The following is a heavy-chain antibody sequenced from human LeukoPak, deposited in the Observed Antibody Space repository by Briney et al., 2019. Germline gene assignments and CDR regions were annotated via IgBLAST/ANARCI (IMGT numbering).Heavy chain of an antibody. J-gene: IGHJ4*02. CDR1: GFTVSSKY. D-gene: IGHD5/OR15-5a*01. Sequence: GGSLRLSCAASGFTVSSKYMSWVRQAPGKGLEWVSIIYSGVSTDYADSVKGRFTISRDNSKNTVYLQMNSLRVEGTAVYYCARGDGVYVYWGQGTLVTVSS. CDR2: IYSGVST. V-gene: IGHV3-66*01. CDR3: ARGDGVYVY.